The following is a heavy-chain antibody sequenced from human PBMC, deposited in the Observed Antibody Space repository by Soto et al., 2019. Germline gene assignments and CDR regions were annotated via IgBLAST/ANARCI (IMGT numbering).Heavy chain of an antibody. V-gene: IGHV4-39*01. CDR1: GGSISSSSYY. CDR2: IYYSGST. D-gene: IGHD4-17*01. CDR3: ARLGDGDYTGFDY. Sequence: QLQLQESGPGLVKPSETLSLTCTVSGGSISSSSYYWGWIRQPPGKGLEWIGSIYYSGSTYYNPSLKSRVTISVDTPKNQFTLKLSSVTAADTAGYYCARLGDGDYTGFDYWGQGTLVTVSS. J-gene: IGHJ4*02.